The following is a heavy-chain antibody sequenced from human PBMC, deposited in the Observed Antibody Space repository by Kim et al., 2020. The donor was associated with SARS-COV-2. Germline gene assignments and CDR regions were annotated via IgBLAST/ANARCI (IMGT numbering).Heavy chain of an antibody. V-gene: IGHV1-18*01. CDR1: GYTFTSYG. D-gene: IGHD6-13*01. CDR2: ISAYNGNT. Sequence: ASVKVSCKASGYTFTSYGISWVRQAPGQGLEWMGWISAYNGNTNYAQKLQGRVTMTTDTSTSTAYMELRSLRSDDTAVYYCARVHSSWDRDYYYGMDVWGQGTTVTVSS. J-gene: IGHJ6*02. CDR3: ARVHSSWDRDYYYGMDV.